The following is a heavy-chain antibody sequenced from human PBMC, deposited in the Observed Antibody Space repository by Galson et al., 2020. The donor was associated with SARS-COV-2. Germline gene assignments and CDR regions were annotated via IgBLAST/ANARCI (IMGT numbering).Heavy chain of an antibody. CDR3: ARVYYNFEPHLLGY. J-gene: IGHJ4*02. D-gene: IGHD1-26*01. Sequence: GGSLRLSCAASGFTFSSYWMHWVRQAPGKGLVWVSRINSDGSSTSYADSVKGRFTISRDNAKNTLYLQMNSLRAEDTAVYYCARVYYNFEPHLLGYWGQGTLVTVSS. CDR1: GFTFSSYW. CDR2: INSDGSST. V-gene: IGHV3-74*01.